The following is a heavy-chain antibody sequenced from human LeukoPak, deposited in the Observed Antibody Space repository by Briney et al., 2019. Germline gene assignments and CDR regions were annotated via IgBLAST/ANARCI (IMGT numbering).Heavy chain of an antibody. CDR3: AKDGRSYDSRGNDALDI. V-gene: IGHV3-30*18. J-gene: IGHJ3*02. Sequence: GRSLRLSCAASGFTFSSYGMHWVRQAPGKGLEWVAVISYDGSNKYYADSVKGRFTISRDNSKNTLYLQMNSLRAEDTAVYYCAKDGRSYDSRGNDALDIWGQGTMVTVSS. D-gene: IGHD3-22*01. CDR2: ISYDGSNK. CDR1: GFTFSSYG.